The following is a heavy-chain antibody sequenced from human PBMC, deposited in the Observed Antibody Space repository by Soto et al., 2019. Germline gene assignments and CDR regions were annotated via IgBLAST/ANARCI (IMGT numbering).Heavy chain of an antibody. D-gene: IGHD3-16*01. J-gene: IGHJ5*02. CDR1: GGSISSGGYY. CDR2: IYYRGST. Sequence: QVQLQESGPGLVKPSQTLSLTCTVSGGSISSGGYYWSWIRQHPGKGLEWIGYIYYRGSTYYSPSLKGRVTIAVDTSKIQSSLKLSSVPAADTAVYSCARGGGINWFDPWGQGTLVTVSS. CDR3: ARGGGINWFDP. V-gene: IGHV4-31*03.